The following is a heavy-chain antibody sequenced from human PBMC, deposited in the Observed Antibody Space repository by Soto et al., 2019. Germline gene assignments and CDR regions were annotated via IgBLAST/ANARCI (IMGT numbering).Heavy chain of an antibody. Sequence: QVQLVQSGAEVRKPESSLRVSCKSSGATFSTTGISWVRQAPGQGLEWMGGIIPLFGTPKYARKVQGRVSITADESTNTVYMELNSLRPDDAAVYYCARASPVICGGDPCYRLDSSFDSWGQGSLVIVSS. CDR3: ARASPVICGGDPCYRLDSSFDS. V-gene: IGHV1-69*01. CDR1: GATFSTTG. D-gene: IGHD2-21*02. J-gene: IGHJ5*01. CDR2: IIPLFGTP.